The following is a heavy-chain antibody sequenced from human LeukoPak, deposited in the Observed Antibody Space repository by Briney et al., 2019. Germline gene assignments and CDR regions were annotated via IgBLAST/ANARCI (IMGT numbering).Heavy chain of an antibody. D-gene: IGHD3-22*01. CDR1: GFIFSSYS. CDR2: ISSSSSTI. CDR3: ARDTSSTYYPYYFDY. V-gene: IGHV3-48*01. Sequence: GGSLRLSCAASGFIFSSYSMNWVRQAPGKGLEWLSYISSSSSTIYYAGSVKGRFTISRDNAKNSLYLQMNSLRAEDTAVHYCARDTSSTYYPYYFDYWGQGTLVTVSS. J-gene: IGHJ4*02.